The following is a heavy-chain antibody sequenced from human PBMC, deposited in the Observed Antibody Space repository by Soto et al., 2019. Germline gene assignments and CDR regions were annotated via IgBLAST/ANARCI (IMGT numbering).Heavy chain of an antibody. CDR3: ARDRQLVRGAFDY. CDR1: GGSISSSNW. Sequence: PSETLSLTCAVSGGSISSSNWWSWVRQPPGKGLEWIGEIYHSGSTNYNPSLKSRVTISVDKSKNQFSLKLSSVTAADTAVYHCARDRQLVRGAFDYWGQGTLVTVSS. CDR2: IYHSGST. V-gene: IGHV4-4*02. D-gene: IGHD6-6*01. J-gene: IGHJ4*02.